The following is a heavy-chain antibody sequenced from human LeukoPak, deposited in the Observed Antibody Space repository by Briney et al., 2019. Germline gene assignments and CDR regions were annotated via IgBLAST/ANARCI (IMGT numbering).Heavy chain of an antibody. CDR3: ARHGGYSYGSGVAFDP. D-gene: IGHD5-18*01. J-gene: IGHJ5*02. Sequence: SETLSLTCTVSGGSISSSSYYWGWIRQPPGKGLEWIGSIYYSGSTYYNPSLKSRVTISVDTSKNQFSLKLSSVTAADTAVYYCARHGGYSYGSGVAFDPWGQGTLVTVSS. V-gene: IGHV4-39*01. CDR2: IYYSGST. CDR1: GGSISSSSYY.